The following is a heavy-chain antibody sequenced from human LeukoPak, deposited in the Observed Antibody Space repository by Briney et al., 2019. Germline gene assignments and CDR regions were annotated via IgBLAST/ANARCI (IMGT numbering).Heavy chain of an antibody. CDR2: IYPGDSDT. V-gene: IGHV5-51*01. Sequence: GESLKISCKGSGYSFTSYWIGWVRQMPGKGLEWMGIIYPGDSDTRYSPSFQGQVTISADKSISTAYLQWSSLKASDTAMYYCARHRGPIAVAGAWVDYWGQGTLVTVSS. D-gene: IGHD6-19*01. CDR3: ARHRGPIAVAGAWVDY. CDR1: GYSFTSYW. J-gene: IGHJ4*02.